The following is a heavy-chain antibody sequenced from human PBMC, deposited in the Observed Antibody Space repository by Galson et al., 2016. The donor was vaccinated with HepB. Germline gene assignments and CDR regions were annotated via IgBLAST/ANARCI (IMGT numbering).Heavy chain of an antibody. CDR3: ARDGGQQVVRWERLRKVYYYDGMDV. J-gene: IGHJ6*02. V-gene: IGHV3-48*02. CDR1: GFTFSTYS. CDR2: IGSGSTTI. Sequence: SLRLSCAASGFTFSTYSMNWVRQAPGKGLEWVSYIGSGSTTIYYADSVKGRFTIPRDNAKNSLYLQMNSLRDDDTAVYYCARDGGQQVVRWERLRKVYYYDGMDVWGQGTTVTVSS. D-gene: IGHD6-13*01.